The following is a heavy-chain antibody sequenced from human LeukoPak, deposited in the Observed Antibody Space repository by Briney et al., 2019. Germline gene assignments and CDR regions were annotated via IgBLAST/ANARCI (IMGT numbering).Heavy chain of an antibody. CDR1: GGSISSYY. Sequence: SETLSLTCTISGGSISSYYWSWIRQPPGKGLEWIGYIYYSGSTNYNPSLKSRLTISVDTSNNQFSLKLSSVTAADTAVYYCARDVGDYYGMDVWGQGTTVTVSS. J-gene: IGHJ6*02. D-gene: IGHD5-24*01. CDR3: ARDVGDYYGMDV. CDR2: IYYSGST. V-gene: IGHV4-59*01.